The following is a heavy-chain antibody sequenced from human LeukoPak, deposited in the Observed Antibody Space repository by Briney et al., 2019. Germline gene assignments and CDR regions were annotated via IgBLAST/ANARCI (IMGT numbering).Heavy chain of an antibody. CDR2: RSAYNGKT. CDR3: AISYSFGVFVE. Sequence: ASVKVSCKTYGYTFKNYGFSWVRQAPGQGLEWMGWRSAYNGKTNTTQRYQDRLTVITDLSTSTAYMELRSLRSDDTAVYFCAISYSFGVFVEWGQGTLITVS. D-gene: IGHD4-11*01. V-gene: IGHV1-18*01. J-gene: IGHJ4*02. CDR1: GYTFKNYG.